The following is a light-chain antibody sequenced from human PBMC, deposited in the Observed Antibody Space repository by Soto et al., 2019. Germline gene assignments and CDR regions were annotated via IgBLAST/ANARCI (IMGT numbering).Light chain of an antibody. Sequence: QSALTQPPSVSGAPGQRVTISCTGNSSNIGAGHDVHWYQQLPGKAPQLLIYGHSTRPSGVPDRFSGSTSGTSASLAITGLQAEDEADYYCQSYDNRVRVFGEGTKVTVL. CDR3: QSYDNRVRV. CDR2: GHS. V-gene: IGLV1-40*01. CDR1: SSNIGAGHD. J-gene: IGLJ2*01.